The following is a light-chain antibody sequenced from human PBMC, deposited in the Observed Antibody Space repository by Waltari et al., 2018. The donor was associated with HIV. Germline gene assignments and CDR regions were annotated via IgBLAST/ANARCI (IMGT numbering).Light chain of an antibody. J-gene: IGLJ1*01. CDR1: TTSSASYNY. CDR2: EVS. CDR3: NSYTSNSTPYV. Sequence: ALTQPASVSGSPGQSIPLSCPGTTTSSASYNYVSWYQQHPGKAPNLMIYEVSKRPSGISNRFSGSKSGNTASLTISGLQAEDEADYYCNSYTSNSTPYVFGPGTKVTVL. V-gene: IGLV2-14*01.